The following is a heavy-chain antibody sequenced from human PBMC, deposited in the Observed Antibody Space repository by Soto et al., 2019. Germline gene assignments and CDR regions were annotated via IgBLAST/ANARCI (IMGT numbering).Heavy chain of an antibody. Sequence: ASVKVSCKSSGYTFIYYYLHWVRQAPGQGLEWMGWINPHSGDTYYAEKFQGRVTMTRDTSITTVFMDLSRLTSDDTALYFCARQGKSYVSPPGSSGMDFWGQGPSVTVSS. CDR2: INPHSGDT. CDR3: ARQGKSYVSPPGSSGMDF. V-gene: IGHV1-2*02. D-gene: IGHD3-10*02. J-gene: IGHJ6*02. CDR1: GYTFIYYY.